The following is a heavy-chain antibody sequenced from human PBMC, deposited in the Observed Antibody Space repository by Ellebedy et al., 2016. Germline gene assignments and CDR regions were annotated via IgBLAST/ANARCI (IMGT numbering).Heavy chain of an antibody. J-gene: IGHJ5*02. CDR3: ARDRSGSYSS. V-gene: IGHV3-21*04. D-gene: IGHD1-26*01. Sequence: GESLKISXAASGFTFSSYSMNWVRQAPGKGLEWVSSISSSSSYIYYADSVKGRFTISRDNAKNSLYLQMNSLRAEDTAVYYCARDRSGSYSSWGQGTLVTVSS. CDR1: GFTFSSYS. CDR2: ISSSSSYI.